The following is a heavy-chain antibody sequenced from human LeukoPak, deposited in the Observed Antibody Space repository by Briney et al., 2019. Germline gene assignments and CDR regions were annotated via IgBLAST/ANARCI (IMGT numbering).Heavy chain of an antibody. J-gene: IGHJ4*02. CDR2: ISSSSTYI. CDR1: GFPFSDYY. V-gene: IGHV3-21*01. CDR3: TDAVAG. D-gene: IGHD4-23*01. Sequence: PGGSLRLSCAASGFPFSDYYMNWVRQAPGKGLEWVSAISSSSTYIYYADSVKGRSTISRDNSKNMLYLQMNSLRVEDTAVYYCTDAVAGWGQGTLVTVSP.